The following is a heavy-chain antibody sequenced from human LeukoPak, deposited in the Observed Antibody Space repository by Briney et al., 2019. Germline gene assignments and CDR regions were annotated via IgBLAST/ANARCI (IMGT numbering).Heavy chain of an antibody. CDR2: INPNSGGT. J-gene: IGHJ4*02. CDR3: ARGRCSSTSCYVNFDY. Sequence: ASVKVSCKASGYTFTGYYMHWVRQAPGQGLEWMGWINPNSGGTNYAQKFQGRVTMTRDTSISTAYMELNRLRSDDTAVYYCARGRCSSTSCYVNFDYWGQGTLVTVSS. D-gene: IGHD2-2*01. V-gene: IGHV1-2*02. CDR1: GYTFTGYY.